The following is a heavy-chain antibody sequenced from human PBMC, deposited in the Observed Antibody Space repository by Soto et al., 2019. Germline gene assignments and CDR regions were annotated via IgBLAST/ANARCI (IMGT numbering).Heavy chain of an antibody. Sequence: EVQLLESGGGLVQPGGSLRLSCAASGFTFSSYAMSWVRQAPGKGLEWVSAISGSGGSTYYADSVKGRFTISRDNSKNTLYLQMNSLRAEDTAIYYCAKGGVDIVGTGDYWGQGTLVTVSS. CDR1: GFTFSSYA. CDR3: AKGGVDIVGTGDY. J-gene: IGHJ4*02. CDR2: ISGSGGST. D-gene: IGHD5-12*01. V-gene: IGHV3-23*01.